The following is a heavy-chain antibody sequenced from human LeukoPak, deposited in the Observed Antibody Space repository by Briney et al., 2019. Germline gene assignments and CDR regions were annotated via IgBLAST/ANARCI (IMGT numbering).Heavy chain of an antibody. Sequence: SETLSLTCTVSGYSISSGYYWGWIRQSPGQGLEWVGSFHHSRGTSYNPSLRSRVTISGDTSKDQFSLRLSSVTAADTAVYYCATMTTVTSLPTRYYWGQGDLVIVSS. CDR2: FHHSRGT. V-gene: IGHV4-38-2*02. CDR1: GYSISSGYY. CDR3: ATMTTVTSLPTRYY. D-gene: IGHD4-17*01. J-gene: IGHJ4*02.